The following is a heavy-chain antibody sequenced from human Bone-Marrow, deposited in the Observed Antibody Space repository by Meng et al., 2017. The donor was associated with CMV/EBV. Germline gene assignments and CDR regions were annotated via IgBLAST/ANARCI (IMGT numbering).Heavy chain of an antibody. D-gene: IGHD3-16*01. CDR1: GGSIGTDNW. CDR2: IFHSGST. V-gene: IGHV4-4*02. CDR3: ARNGGGGFYLDS. J-gene: IGHJ4*02. Sequence: AISGGSIGTDNWWSWVRQPPGKGLEWIGEIFHSGSTNYNPSLKGRVTISVDNSKSQFSLDLSSVTAADTAVYYCARNGGGGFYLDSWGQGTLVTVSS.